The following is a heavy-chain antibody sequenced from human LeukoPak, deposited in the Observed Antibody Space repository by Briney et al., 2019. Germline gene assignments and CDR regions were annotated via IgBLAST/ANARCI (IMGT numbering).Heavy chain of an antibody. J-gene: IGHJ6*02. CDR3: ARVGDCSGGSCYSGAYYYYGMDV. D-gene: IGHD2-15*01. CDR2: IYYSGST. CDR1: GGSISSSSYY. V-gene: IGHV4-39*01. Sequence: SETLSLTCTVSGGSISSSSYYWGWIRQPPGKGLEWIGSIYYSGSTYYNPSLKSRVTISVDTSKNQFSLKLSSVTAADTAVYYCARVGDCSGGSCYSGAYYYYGMDVWGQGTTVTVSS.